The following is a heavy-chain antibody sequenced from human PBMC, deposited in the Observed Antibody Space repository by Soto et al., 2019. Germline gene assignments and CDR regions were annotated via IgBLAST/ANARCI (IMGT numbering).Heavy chain of an antibody. D-gene: IGHD3-3*01. CDR2: IYWNDDK. J-gene: IGHJ4*02. V-gene: IGHV2-5*01. CDR3: AHPNFDGTHYDFWSGYYKVPYYFDY. CDR1: GLSLSTSGVG. Sequence: SGPTLVNPTQTLTLTCTFSGLSLSTSGVGVGWIRQPPGKALEWLALIYWNDDKRYSPSLKSRLTITKDTSKNQVVLTMTNMDPVDTATYYCAHPNFDGTHYDFWSGYYKVPYYFDYWGQGTLVTVSS.